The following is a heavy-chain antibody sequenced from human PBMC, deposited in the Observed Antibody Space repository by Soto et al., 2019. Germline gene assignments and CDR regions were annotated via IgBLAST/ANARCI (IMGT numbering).Heavy chain of an antibody. D-gene: IGHD2-2*01. CDR1: GYTFTGFY. V-gene: IGHV1-2*04. J-gene: IGHJ3*02. CDR2: INPDSGGT. Sequence: ASVKVSCKASGYTFTGFYMHWVRQAPGQGLEWMGWINPDSGGTNYAQKFQGWVTMTRDTSISTAYMGLSRLRSDDTAVYYCAREGGYCSSTSCHRGAFDIWGQGTMVTVSS. CDR3: AREGGYCSSTSCHRGAFDI.